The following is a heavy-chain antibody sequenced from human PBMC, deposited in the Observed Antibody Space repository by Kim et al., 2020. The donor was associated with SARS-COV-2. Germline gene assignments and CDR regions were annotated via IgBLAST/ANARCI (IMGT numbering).Heavy chain of an antibody. V-gene: IGHV4-34*01. CDR1: GGSFSGYY. J-gene: IGHJ4*02. Sequence: SETLSLTCAVYGGSFSGYYWSRIRQPPGKGLEWIGEINHSGSTNYNPSLKSRVTISVDTSKNQFSLKLSSVTAADTAVYYCARGREDSSSWRDFDYWGQGTLVTVSS. CDR2: INHSGST. CDR3: ARGREDSSSWRDFDY. D-gene: IGHD6-13*01.